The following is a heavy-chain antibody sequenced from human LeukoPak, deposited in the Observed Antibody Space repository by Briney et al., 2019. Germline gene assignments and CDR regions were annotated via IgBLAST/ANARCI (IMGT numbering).Heavy chain of an antibody. CDR1: NVSISSGSHY. CDR2: IYAGGRS. Sequence: PSQTLSLTCTVSNVSISSGSHYWNWIRQPAGKGLEWIGRIYAGGRSNYNPSLRSRVTISVDTSKNQFSLRLSSVTATDTGVYYCASDHSGWLGLGYWGQGTLVSVSS. J-gene: IGHJ4*02. V-gene: IGHV4-61*02. D-gene: IGHD6-19*01. CDR3: ASDHSGWLGLGY.